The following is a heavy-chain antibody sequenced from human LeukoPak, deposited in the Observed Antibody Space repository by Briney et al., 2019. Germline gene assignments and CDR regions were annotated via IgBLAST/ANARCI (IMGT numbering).Heavy chain of an antibody. V-gene: IGHV3-23*01. D-gene: IGHD5-24*01. CDR3: AKDPRVGSRVATPCH. CDR1: GFTFSSYA. J-gene: IGHJ4*02. CDR2: ISCSGGST. Sequence: GGSLRLSCAASGFTFSSYAMSWVRQAPGKGLEGVSAISCSGGSTYYADSVKGRFTISRDNSKSTLFLQMNSLRAEDMAVYYCAKDPRVGSRVATPCHWGQGTLVTVSS.